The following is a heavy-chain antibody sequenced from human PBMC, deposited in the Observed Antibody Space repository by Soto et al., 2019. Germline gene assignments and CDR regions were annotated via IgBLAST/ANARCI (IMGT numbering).Heavy chain of an antibody. CDR1: GYTFTGYY. V-gene: IGHV1-2*02. CDR3: ARTSFGPVGLWTYYFDY. J-gene: IGHJ4*02. Sequence: QVQLVQSGAEVKKPGASVKVSCKASGYTFTGYYMHWVRQAPGQGLEWMGWINPNSGGTNYAQKLQGVVTMTRDTSISTAYMEVSRLRSDDTAVYYCARTSFGPVGLWTYYFDYWGQGTLVTVSS. CDR2: INPNSGGT. D-gene: IGHD3-3*01.